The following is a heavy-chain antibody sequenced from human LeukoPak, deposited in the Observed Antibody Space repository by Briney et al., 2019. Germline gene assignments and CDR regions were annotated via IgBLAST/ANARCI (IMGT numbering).Heavy chain of an antibody. D-gene: IGHD4-23*01. CDR3: AKSGRGSGGNSLRFDY. Sequence: GGSLRLSCAASGFPFTSYGMSWVRQAPGNGLEWCSTISGSGGSPYYADSVKGRFTISRDNSNNTLYMKMNSLRAEDTAVYHCAKSGRGSGGNSLRFDYWGHGPLVTVSS. CDR1: GFPFTSYG. J-gene: IGHJ4*01. V-gene: IGHV3-23*01. CDR2: ISGSGGSP.